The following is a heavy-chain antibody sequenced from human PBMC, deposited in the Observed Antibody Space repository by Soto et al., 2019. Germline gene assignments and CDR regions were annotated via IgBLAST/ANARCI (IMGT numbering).Heavy chain of an antibody. V-gene: IGHV4-59*02. CDR1: GASVSSYF. CDR3: AREHSGWSSGHGLDV. Sequence: SETLSLTCTVPGASVSSYFWSWVRQPPGKGLEWIGYIYNSGRTNYNPSLKSRVTISLDTSDNDFSLRLTSLTAADTAVYYCAREHSGWSSGHGLDVWGQGTTVTVSS. D-gene: IGHD6-19*01. CDR2: IYNSGRT. J-gene: IGHJ6*02.